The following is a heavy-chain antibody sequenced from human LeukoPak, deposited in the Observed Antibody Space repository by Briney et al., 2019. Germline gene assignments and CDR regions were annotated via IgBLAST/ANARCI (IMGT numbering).Heavy chain of an antibody. Sequence: NPSETLSLTCTVSGGFVSSPTYYWSWVRQPPGKGLEWIGYIYYSGSANYNPSLKSRVTISVDTSKNMFSLNLRSVTAADTAMHYCARTLGYCTHGTCYGSIFAMDVWGQGTTVTVSS. CDR1: GGFVSSPTYY. CDR2: IYYSGSA. V-gene: IGHV4-61*01. D-gene: IGHD2-8*01. CDR3: ARTLGYCTHGTCYGSIFAMDV. J-gene: IGHJ6*02.